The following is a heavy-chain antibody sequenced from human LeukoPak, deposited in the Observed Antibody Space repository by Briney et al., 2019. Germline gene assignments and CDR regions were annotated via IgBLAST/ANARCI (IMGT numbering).Heavy chain of an antibody. CDR2: IYYSGST. Sequence: PSETLSLTCTVSGGSISSTDDYWGWIRQPPGKGPEWIGSIYYSGSTYYNLSLKSRVTISEDPSKNQFSLKLSSVTAADTAVYYCAREDGTSMDNAFDIWGQGTMVTVSS. V-gene: IGHV4-39*07. D-gene: IGHD5-18*01. CDR3: AREDGTSMDNAFDI. CDR1: GGSISSTDDY. J-gene: IGHJ3*02.